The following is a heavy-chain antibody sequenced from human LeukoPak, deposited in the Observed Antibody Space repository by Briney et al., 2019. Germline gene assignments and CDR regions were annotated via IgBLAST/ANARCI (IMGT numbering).Heavy chain of an antibody. D-gene: IGHD3-10*01. CDR3: ARGRRITMVRGAIYYYYYMDV. CDR2: MNPNSGNT. Sequence: ASVKVSCKASGGTFSSYAISWVRQAPGQGLEWMGWMNPNSGNTGYAQKFQGRVTMTRKTSISTTYMELSSLRSEDTAVYYCARGRRITMVRGAIYYYYYMDVWGKGTTVTISS. J-gene: IGHJ6*03. CDR1: GGTFSSYA. V-gene: IGHV1-8*02.